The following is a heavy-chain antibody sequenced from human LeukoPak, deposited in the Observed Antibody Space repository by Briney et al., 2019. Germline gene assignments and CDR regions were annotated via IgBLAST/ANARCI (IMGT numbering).Heavy chain of an antibody. CDR1: GYSISSGYY. V-gene: IGHV4-38-2*02. D-gene: IGHD3-10*01. CDR3: ARDKTFGDGAFDI. CDR2: IYHSGST. Sequence: SETLSLTCTVSGYSISSGYYWGWIRQPPGKGLEWIGSIYHSGSTYYNPSLKSRVTISVDTSKNQFSLKLSSVTAADTAVYYCARDKTFGDGAFDIWGQGTMVTVSS. J-gene: IGHJ3*02.